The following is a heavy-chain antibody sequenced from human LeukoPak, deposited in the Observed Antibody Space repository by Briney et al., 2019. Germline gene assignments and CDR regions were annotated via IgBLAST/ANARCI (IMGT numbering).Heavy chain of an antibody. V-gene: IGHV3-21*04. CDR2: ISSSSSYI. CDR3: AKDQRGLDAFDI. J-gene: IGHJ3*02. CDR1: GFTFSSYS. D-gene: IGHD3-10*01. Sequence: GGSLRLSCAASGFTFSSYSMNWVRQAPGKGLEWVSSISSSSSYIYYADSVKGRFTISRDNSKNTLYLQLDSLRADDTAIYYCAKDQRGLDAFDIWGQGTMVTVSS.